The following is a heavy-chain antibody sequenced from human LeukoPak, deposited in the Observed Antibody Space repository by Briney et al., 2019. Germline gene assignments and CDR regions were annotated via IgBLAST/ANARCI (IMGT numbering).Heavy chain of an antibody. CDR3: ARLPYASGWLI. J-gene: IGHJ4*02. Sequence: SQTLSLTCAISGDSVSSNSAAWNWIRQSPSIGLESLGRTYYRSKWYNDYAVSVKSRIIINSDKTKNQFSLQRNSVAPEDTAVYYCARLPYASGWLIWGQGTLVTVSS. CDR1: GDSVSSNSAA. D-gene: IGHD6-19*01. CDR2: TYYRSKWYN. V-gene: IGHV6-1*01.